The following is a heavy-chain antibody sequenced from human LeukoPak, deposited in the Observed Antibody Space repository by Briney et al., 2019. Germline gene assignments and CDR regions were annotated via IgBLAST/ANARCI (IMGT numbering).Heavy chain of an antibody. J-gene: IGHJ4*02. CDR2: IYYTGTT. D-gene: IGHD4-17*01. CDR3: ARGIESYGDYGY. Sequence: SETLSLTCIVSGGISSSYYWGWVRQPPGKGLEWVASIYYTGTTYYNPSLKSRLTISVDTSKNQFSLKLSSLTAADTAIYYCARGIESYGDYGYWGQGILVTVSS. V-gene: IGHV4-59*13. CDR1: GGISSSYY.